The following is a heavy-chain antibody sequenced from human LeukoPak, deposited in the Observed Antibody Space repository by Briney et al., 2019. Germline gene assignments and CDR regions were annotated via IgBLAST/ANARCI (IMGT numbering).Heavy chain of an antibody. CDR1: GYTFTSYG. CDR2: ISAYNGNT. J-gene: IGHJ3*02. D-gene: IGHD3-9*01. Sequence: ASVKVSCKASGYTFTSYGISWVRQAPGQGLEWMGWISAYNGNTNYAQKLQGRVTMTTDTSTSTAYMELRSLRSDDTAVYYCARRKIGYYDILTGPREAFDIWGQGTMVTVSS. V-gene: IGHV1-18*01. CDR3: ARRKIGYYDILTGPREAFDI.